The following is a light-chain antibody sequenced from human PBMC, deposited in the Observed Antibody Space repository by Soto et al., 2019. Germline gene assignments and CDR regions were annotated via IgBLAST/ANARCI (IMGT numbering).Light chain of an antibody. J-gene: IGKJ1*01. CDR1: QSVSNNY. Sequence: EIVLTHFPGTLSLSPGEGATLSCRASQSVSNNYLAWYQQKPGQAPRLVIFGASNRATGIPDRFSASGSGTEFTLTISRLEPEDVAVYYCQQYATSPLTFGHGTKVDIK. V-gene: IGKV3-20*01. CDR3: QQYATSPLT. CDR2: GAS.